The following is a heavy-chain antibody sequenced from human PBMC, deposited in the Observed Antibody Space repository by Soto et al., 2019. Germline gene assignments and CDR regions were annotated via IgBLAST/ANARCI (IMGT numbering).Heavy chain of an antibody. CDR2: VYIGGNT. V-gene: IGHV3-66*01. CDR3: AGTMGGGFDY. J-gene: IGHJ4*02. CDR1: GFTVSSNY. D-gene: IGHD3-16*01. Sequence: EVQLVESGGGLVQPGGSLRISCAASGFTVSSNYMSWVRQAPGKGLAWVSVVYIGGNTYYAESVENRFTISSDDFQNKLNLHMNRLRAEVRAVYYCAGTMGGGFDYWGQGTLVTVSS.